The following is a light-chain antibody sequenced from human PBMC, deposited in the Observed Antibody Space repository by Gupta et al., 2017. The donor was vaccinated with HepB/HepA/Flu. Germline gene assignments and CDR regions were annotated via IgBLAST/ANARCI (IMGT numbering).Light chain of an antibody. CDR2: TTS. Sequence: QMTPSPSSVSASVGDSVTITCRASKSINNWLAWYQQKPGKAPKLLIYTTSSLQSGVPSRFSGSGSGTDFTLTISSLQPEDVATYYCQQAKHSPLTFGGGTKVEIK. CDR3: QQAKHSPLT. V-gene: IGKV1-12*01. J-gene: IGKJ4*01. CDR1: KSINNW.